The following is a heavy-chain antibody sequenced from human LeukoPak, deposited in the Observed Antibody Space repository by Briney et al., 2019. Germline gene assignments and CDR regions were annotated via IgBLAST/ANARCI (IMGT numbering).Heavy chain of an antibody. CDR3: AKLWFGELSYYDNWFDP. V-gene: IGHV3-23*01. J-gene: IGHJ5*02. CDR1: GFTLSSYG. Sequence: GGTLRLSCAASGFTLSSYGMSWVRQAPGKGLEWVSAISGSGGSTYYADSVKGRFTISRDNSKNTLYLQMNSLRAEDTAVYYCAKLWFGELSYYDNWFDPWGQGTLVTVSS. CDR2: ISGSGGST. D-gene: IGHD3-10*01.